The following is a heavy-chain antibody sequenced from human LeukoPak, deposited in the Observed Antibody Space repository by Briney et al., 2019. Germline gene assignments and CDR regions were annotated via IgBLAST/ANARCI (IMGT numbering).Heavy chain of an antibody. CDR3: AKVRWGSDNALDS. J-gene: IGHJ4*02. CDR1: GFTFRSYG. D-gene: IGHD3-16*01. V-gene: IGHV3-30*02. CDR2: IRYDGTNK. Sequence: GGSLRLSCAASGFTFRSYGMHWVRQAPGKGLEWVAIIRYDGTNKYYADSVRGRFTISRDNSKNTLYLHMNSLRVEDTAVYYCAKVRWGSDNALDSWGQGTLVTGSS.